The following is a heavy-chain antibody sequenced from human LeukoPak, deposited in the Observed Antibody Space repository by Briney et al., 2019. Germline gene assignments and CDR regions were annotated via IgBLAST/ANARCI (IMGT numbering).Heavy chain of an antibody. CDR2: ISSSGSTI. CDR3: ARVREGIAAAGRGFDP. D-gene: IGHD6-13*01. CDR1: GFTFSSYS. V-gene: IGHV3-48*04. Sequence: PGGSLRLSCAASGFTFSSYSMNWVRQAPGKGLEWVSYISSSGSTIYYADSVKGRFTISRDNAKNSLYLQMNSLRAEDTAVYYCARVREGIAAAGRGFDPWGQGTLVTVSS. J-gene: IGHJ5*02.